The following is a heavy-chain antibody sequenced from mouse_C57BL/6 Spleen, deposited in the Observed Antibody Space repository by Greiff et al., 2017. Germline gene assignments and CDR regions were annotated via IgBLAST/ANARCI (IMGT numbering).Heavy chain of an antibody. CDR1: GFTFSDYY. CDR2: INYDGSRT. V-gene: IGHV5-16*01. CDR3: ARGHYCGSCGV. Sequence: DVKLVESEGGLVQPGSSMKLSCTASGFTFSDYYMAWVRQVPEKGLEWVGNINYDGSRTYYLDLLKSRFIISRDKAKNILYLQLSSLKSEDAATYYCARGHYCGSCGVWGTETTVTVSS. J-gene: IGHJ1*03. D-gene: IGHD1-1*01.